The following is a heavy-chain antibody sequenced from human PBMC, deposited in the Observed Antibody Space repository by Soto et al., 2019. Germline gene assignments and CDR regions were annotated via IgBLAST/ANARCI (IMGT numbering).Heavy chain of an antibody. CDR2: ISYDGSNK. V-gene: IGHV3-30*18. CDR3: AKEFNWNYFPWCDP. Sequence: GGSLRLSCAASGFTFSSYGMHWVRQAPGKGLEWVAVISYDGSNKYYADSVKGRFTISRDNSKNTLYLQMNSLRAEDTAVYYCAKEFNWNYFPWCDPGGQGTLVTVSS. D-gene: IGHD1-7*01. J-gene: IGHJ5*02. CDR1: GFTFSSYG.